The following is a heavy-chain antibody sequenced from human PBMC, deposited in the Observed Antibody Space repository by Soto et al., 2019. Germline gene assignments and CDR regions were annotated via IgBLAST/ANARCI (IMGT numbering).Heavy chain of an antibody. J-gene: IGHJ4*02. D-gene: IGHD3-22*01. CDR3: AKQNCYDSSGYSPLDY. CDR1: GFTFSSYA. CDR2: ISGSGGST. V-gene: IGHV3-23*01. Sequence: GGSLRLSCAASGFTFSSYAMSWVRQAPGKGLEWVSAISGSGGSTYYADSVKGRFTISRDNSKNTLYLQMNSLRAEDTAVYYCAKQNCYDSSGYSPLDYWGQGTLVTVSS.